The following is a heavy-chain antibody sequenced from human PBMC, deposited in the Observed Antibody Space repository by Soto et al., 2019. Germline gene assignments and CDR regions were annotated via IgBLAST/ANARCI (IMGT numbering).Heavy chain of an antibody. J-gene: IGHJ4*02. D-gene: IGHD6-19*01. CDR1: GGPISSGGYY. V-gene: IGHV4-31*03. CDR2: IYYSGST. CDR3: ARDRSSGQLDY. Sequence: SETLSLTCTVSGGPISSGGYYWTWIRQHPGRGLEWIGYIYYSGSTYYNPSLKSRVTISVDRSKNQFSLKLSSVTAADTAVYYCARDRSSGQLDYWGQGTLVTVSS.